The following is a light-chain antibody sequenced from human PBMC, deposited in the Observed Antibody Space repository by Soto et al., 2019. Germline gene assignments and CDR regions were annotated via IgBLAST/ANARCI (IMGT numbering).Light chain of an antibody. J-gene: IGLJ2*01. CDR3: TSWTTSTTMK. CDR1: SSDVGAYNY. CDR2: DVN. V-gene: IGLV2-14*01. Sequence: QSALTQPASVSGSPGQSITISCTGTSSDVGAYNYGSWYQQHPGKAPKLMIYDVNIRPSGVSNRFSGSKYGNTASLTIYGLQAEDEADYYFTSWTTSTTMKFGGGTKVTAL.